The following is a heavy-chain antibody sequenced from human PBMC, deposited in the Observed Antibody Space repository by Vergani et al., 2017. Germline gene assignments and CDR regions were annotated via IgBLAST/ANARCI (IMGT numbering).Heavy chain of an antibody. D-gene: IGHD3-10*01. CDR3: ARANYYGSGSYSHYYGMDF. CDR1: GYTFTGYY. Sequence: QVQLVQSGAEVKKPGASVKVSCKASGYTFTGYYMHWVRQAPGQGLEWMGWINPNSGGTNYAQKFQGRVTMTRDTSISTAYMELSRLRSDDTAVYYCARANYYGSGSYSHYYGMDFWGQGTTVTVSS. CDR2: INPNSGGT. V-gene: IGHV1-2*02. J-gene: IGHJ6*02.